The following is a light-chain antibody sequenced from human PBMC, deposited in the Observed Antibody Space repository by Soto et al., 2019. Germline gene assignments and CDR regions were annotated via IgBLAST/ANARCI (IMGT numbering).Light chain of an antibody. CDR3: QQYNVLPT. Sequence: VMTQSPATLSVSPGERVTLSCRASQIVSSNLAWYQQKPVQAPRLLIYGASTRATGVPARFSGSGSGTEFTLTISSLQSEDFAVYYCQQYNVLPTFGGGTKVEIK. CDR1: QIVSSN. V-gene: IGKV3-15*01. J-gene: IGKJ4*01. CDR2: GAS.